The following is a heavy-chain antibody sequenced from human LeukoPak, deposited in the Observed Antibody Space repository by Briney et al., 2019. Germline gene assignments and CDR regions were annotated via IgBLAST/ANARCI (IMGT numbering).Heavy chain of an antibody. Sequence: GGSLRLSCAASGFTFSSYAMHWVRQAPGKGLEWVAVISYDGSNKYYADSVKGRFTISRDNSKNTLYLQMNSLRAEDTAVYYCAAQEAAGFGFGEAFDIWGQGTMVTVSS. CDR3: AAQEAAGFGFGEAFDI. V-gene: IGHV3-30-3*01. D-gene: IGHD6-13*01. J-gene: IGHJ3*02. CDR2: ISYDGSNK. CDR1: GFTFSSYA.